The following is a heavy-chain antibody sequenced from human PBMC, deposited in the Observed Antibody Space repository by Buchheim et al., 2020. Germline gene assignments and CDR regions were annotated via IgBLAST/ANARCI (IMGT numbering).Heavy chain of an antibody. D-gene: IGHD3-10*01. J-gene: IGHJ5*02. CDR1: GYPFDTNW. CDR2: IYPSDADT. Sequence: DVQLVQSGAEVKKPGESLKISCQASGYPFDTNWIVWLRQTPEKGLEWMGIIYPSDADTRYNPSFQGQVTISADKSMNTAYPQWSSLRASDSAIYYCARVRTIIRGIPNCFDPWGQGT. CDR3: ARVRTIIRGIPNCFDP. V-gene: IGHV5-51*01.